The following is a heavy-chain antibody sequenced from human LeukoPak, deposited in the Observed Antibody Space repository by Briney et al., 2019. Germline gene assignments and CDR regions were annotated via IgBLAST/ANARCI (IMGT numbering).Heavy chain of an antibody. V-gene: IGHV4-39*07. CDR3: AREAIAAAGTFFDY. CDR1: GGSISSSSYY. CDR2: IYYSGST. D-gene: IGHD6-13*01. Sequence: PSETLSLTCTVSGGSISSSSYYWGWIRQPPGKGLEWIGSIYYSGSTYYNPSLKSRVTISVDTSKNQFSLKLSSVTAADTAVYYCAREAIAAAGTFFDYWGQGTLVTVSS. J-gene: IGHJ4*02.